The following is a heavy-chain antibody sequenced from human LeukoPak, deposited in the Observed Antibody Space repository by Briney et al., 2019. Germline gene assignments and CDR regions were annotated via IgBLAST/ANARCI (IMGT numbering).Heavy chain of an antibody. CDR1: GYAFTGYY. V-gene: IGHV1-2*02. J-gene: IGHJ4*02. Sequence: ASVKLSLKASGYAFTGYYMHWVRQAPGQGLEWMGWINPNNGGTNYAQKFQGRVTMARDTSISTAYMELSRLRSDDTAVYYCARVLGNFKLHLGNYWARGPLVTVSS. D-gene: IGHD4-23*01. CDR3: ARVLGNFKLHLGNY. CDR2: INPNNGGT.